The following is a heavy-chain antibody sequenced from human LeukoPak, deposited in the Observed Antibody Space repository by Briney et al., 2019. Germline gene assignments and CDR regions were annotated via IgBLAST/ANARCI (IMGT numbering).Heavy chain of an antibody. D-gene: IGHD5-24*01. CDR2: ISSSGGTT. CDR3: TKDRNAWPTNFDS. Sequence: GGSLRLSCAASGFTFSTYAVNWVRQAPGKGLEWVSAISSSGGTTYYSDSVKGRFSISRDNSKNTLYLRINSLRAEDTAIYYMTKDRNAWPTNFDSWGQGTLVTVSA. J-gene: IGHJ4*02. V-gene: IGHV3-23*01. CDR1: GFTFSTYA.